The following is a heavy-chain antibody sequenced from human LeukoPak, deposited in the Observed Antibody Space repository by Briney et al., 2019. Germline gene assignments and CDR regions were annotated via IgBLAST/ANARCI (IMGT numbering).Heavy chain of an antibody. CDR1: GFTFSSYS. Sequence: GGSLRLSCAASGFTFSSYSMNWVRQAPGKGLEWVSSISSSSSYIYYADSVKGRFTISRDNAKNSLYLQMNSLRAEDTAVYYCARDPGYDILTGYPHYFDYWGQGTLVTASS. D-gene: IGHD3-9*01. J-gene: IGHJ4*02. CDR3: ARDPGYDILTGYPHYFDY. CDR2: ISSSSSYI. V-gene: IGHV3-21*01.